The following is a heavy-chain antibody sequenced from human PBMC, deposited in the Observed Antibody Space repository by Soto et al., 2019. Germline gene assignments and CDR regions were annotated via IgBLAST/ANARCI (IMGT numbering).Heavy chain of an antibody. CDR2: ISSSATYT. CDR3: ATGGYNYGSDY. J-gene: IGHJ4*02. CDR1: GFTFEDYY. V-gene: IGHV3-11*05. D-gene: IGHD5-18*01. Sequence: QVQLVESGGGLVEPGGSLRLSCAASGFTFEDYYMSWVRQAPGKGLEWVSFISSSATYTNYAESVKGRFTISRDNAKNSLLLQMNSLRAEDTAVYYCATGGYNYGSDYLGQGTLVTVSS.